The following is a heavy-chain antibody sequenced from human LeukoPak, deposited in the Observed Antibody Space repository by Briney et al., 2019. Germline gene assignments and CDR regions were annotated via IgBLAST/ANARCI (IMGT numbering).Heavy chain of an antibody. CDR1: GFTFSSYS. D-gene: IGHD6-13*01. CDR2: ISGSSSYI. V-gene: IGHV3-21*01. Sequence: GGSLRLSCAASGFTFSSYSMNWVRQAPGKGLEWVSSISGSSSYIYYADSVKGRFTISRDNAKNSLYLQMNSLRAEDTAVYYCARDWVAAAANDAFDIWGQGTMVTVSS. CDR3: ARDWVAAAANDAFDI. J-gene: IGHJ3*02.